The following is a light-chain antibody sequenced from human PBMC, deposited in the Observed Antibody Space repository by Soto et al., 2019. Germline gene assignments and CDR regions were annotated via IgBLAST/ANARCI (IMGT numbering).Light chain of an antibody. J-gene: IGKJ1*01. CDR3: PHYNNLPRT. CDR2: GAS. Sequence: EIVMTPSPATLSVSPGERATLSCRTSQSVSSTLAWYQQQPGQAPRLLIYGASTRATGIPARFSGSGSGTEFTLTISSLQSEDFAVYYFPHYNNLPRTFGQGTEVEIK. V-gene: IGKV3-15*01. CDR1: QSVSST.